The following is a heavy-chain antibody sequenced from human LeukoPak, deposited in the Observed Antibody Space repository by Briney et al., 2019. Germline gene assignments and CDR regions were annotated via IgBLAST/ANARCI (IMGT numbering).Heavy chain of an antibody. CDR2: ISSSGSTI. V-gene: IGHV3-11*04. Sequence: GGSLRLSCAASGFTVSSNYMSWVRQAPGKGLEWVSYISSSGSTIYYADSVKGRFTISRDNAKNSLYLQMNSLRAEDTAVYYCARGLTVVTPTYYYYYYMDVWGKGTTVTISS. D-gene: IGHD4-23*01. CDR1: GFTVSSNY. J-gene: IGHJ6*03. CDR3: ARGLTVVTPTYYYYYYMDV.